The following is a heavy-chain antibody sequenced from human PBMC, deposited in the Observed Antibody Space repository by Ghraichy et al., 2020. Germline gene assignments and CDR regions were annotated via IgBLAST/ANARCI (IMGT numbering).Heavy chain of an antibody. D-gene: IGHD3-3*01. Sequence: GGSLRLSCAASGFSFSTYWMSWVRQAPGKGLEWVANIKQDGSENYYVESVKGRFTISRDNAKKSLYLQMNSLRAEDTAVYYCTRDLRGYDFLSGYQYYYYYMDVWGEGTTVTVSS. V-gene: IGHV3-7*01. CDR1: GFSFSTYW. CDR3: TRDLRGYDFLSGYQYYYYYMDV. J-gene: IGHJ6*03. CDR2: IKQDGSEN.